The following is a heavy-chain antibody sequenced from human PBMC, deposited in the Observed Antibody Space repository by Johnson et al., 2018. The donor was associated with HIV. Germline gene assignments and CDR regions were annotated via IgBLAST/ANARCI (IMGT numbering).Heavy chain of an antibody. J-gene: IGHJ3*02. CDR3: AKSGLFVLVVYAPDVFDI. CDR2: TSYDGSNK. CDR1: GFAFSNFG. D-gene: IGHD2-8*02. Sequence: QLVESGGGVVQPGRSLRLSCAASGFAFSNFGMHWVRQAPGKGLEWVAVTSYDGSNKYYADSVKGRFTISRDNSKNTLYLQMNSLRAEDTAVYYCAKSGLFVLVVYAPDVFDIWGQGTMVTVSS. V-gene: IGHV3-30*18.